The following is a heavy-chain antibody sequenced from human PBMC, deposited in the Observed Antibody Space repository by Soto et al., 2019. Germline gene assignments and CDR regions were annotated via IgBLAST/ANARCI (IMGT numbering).Heavy chain of an antibody. Sequence: QLQESGPGLVKPSETLSLTCSVSGDSINSDKYYWGWIRQPPGKGLEWIGSIYYRGNTYYNPSPQNRVFISLYKSKSQFSLRLNSVTAADSAVYFCARLEGLATISYYFDFWGQGAQVTVSS. J-gene: IGHJ4*02. CDR2: IYYRGNT. D-gene: IGHD3-9*01. CDR3: ARLEGLATISYYFDF. V-gene: IGHV4-39*01. CDR1: GDSINSDKYY.